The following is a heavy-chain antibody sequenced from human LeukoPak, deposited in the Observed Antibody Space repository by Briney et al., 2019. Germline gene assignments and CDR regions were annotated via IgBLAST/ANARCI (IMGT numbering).Heavy chain of an antibody. D-gene: IGHD3-22*01. CDR1: GGSISSGDYY. CDR2: IYYSGST. J-gene: IGHJ5*02. V-gene: IGHV4-30-4*01. CDR3: ARGGDYYGSSGYYDWFDP. Sequence: SQTLSLTCTVSGGSISSGDYYWSWIRQPPGKGLEWIGYIYYSGSTYYNPSLKSRVTISVDTSKNQFSLKLSSVTAADTAVYYCARGGDYYGSSGYYDWFDPWGQGTLVTVSS.